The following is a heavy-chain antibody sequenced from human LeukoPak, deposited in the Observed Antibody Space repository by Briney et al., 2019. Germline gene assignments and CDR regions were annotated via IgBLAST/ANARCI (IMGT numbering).Heavy chain of an antibody. Sequence: ASVKVSCKASGYTLTAYYMHWVRQAPGEGLEWMGWLNPNSGGKNFAQKFQGRVTMTRDTSISTAYMELSRLRSDDTAVYYCARNKALAGDGAFDYWGQGTLVTVSS. CDR1: GYTLTAYY. D-gene: IGHD6-19*01. CDR2: LNPNSGGK. J-gene: IGHJ4*02. V-gene: IGHV1-2*02. CDR3: ARNKALAGDGAFDY.